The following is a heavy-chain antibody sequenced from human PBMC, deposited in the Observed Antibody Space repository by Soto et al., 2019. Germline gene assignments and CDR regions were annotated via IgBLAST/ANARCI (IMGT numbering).Heavy chain of an antibody. CDR1: GASVGSGSYF. CDR2: VFYTGNT. D-gene: IGHD3-22*01. CDR3: ARVRNYYDSSGHRRFFDQ. J-gene: IGHJ4*02. V-gene: IGHV4-61*01. Sequence: SETLSLTCLVSGASVGSGSYFWSWIRQPPGKRLEYIGYVFYTGNTNYNPSVQSRVSITIDTSRNQFSLRLTSLSAADSAVYYCARVRNYYDSSGHRRFFDQWGQGTPVTVSS.